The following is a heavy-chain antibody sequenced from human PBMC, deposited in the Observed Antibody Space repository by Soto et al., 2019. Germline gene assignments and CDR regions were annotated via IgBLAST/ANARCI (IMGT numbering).Heavy chain of an antibody. J-gene: IGHJ6*03. Sequence: QITLKESGPTLVKPTQTLTLTCTFSGFSLSTTAVSVGWIRQPPGKALEWLALIYWDDDKRYSPSLKNRLTNTKDTHKKHAVLTMTNMVPVHTATYFCSHVLVYCGGGTCYRSLNYMDVWGEGTTVTVSS. D-gene: IGHD2-15*01. V-gene: IGHV2-5*02. CDR1: GFSLSTTAVS. CDR2: IYWDDDK. CDR3: SHVLVYCGGGTCYRSLNYMDV.